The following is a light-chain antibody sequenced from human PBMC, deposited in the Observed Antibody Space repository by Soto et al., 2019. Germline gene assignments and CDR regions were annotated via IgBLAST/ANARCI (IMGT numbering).Light chain of an antibody. CDR2: EVT. Sequence: HSDLAQPASVSGSPGQSITISCTGTRSDVGGYNYVSWYQQHPGKAPKLMIYEVTNRPSGVSNRFSGSKSGNTASLTITGLQAEDEADYYCSSYTSRSTLVFGTGTKVTVL. V-gene: IGLV2-14*01. CDR3: SSYTSRSTLV. CDR1: RSDVGGYNY. J-gene: IGLJ1*01.